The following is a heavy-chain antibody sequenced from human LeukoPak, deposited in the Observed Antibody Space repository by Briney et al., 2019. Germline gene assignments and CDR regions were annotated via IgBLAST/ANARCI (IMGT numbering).Heavy chain of an antibody. CDR2: IYHSGST. V-gene: IGHV4-38-2*02. D-gene: IGHD4-17*01. Sequence: SQTLSLTCTVSGYSISSGYYWGWIRQPPGKGLEWIGSIYHSGSTYYNPSLKSRVTISVDTSKNQFSLKLSSVTAADTAVYYCARPPWSYGDYSTDWYFDLWGRGTLVTVSS. CDR1: GYSISSGYY. CDR3: ARPPWSYGDYSTDWYFDL. J-gene: IGHJ2*01.